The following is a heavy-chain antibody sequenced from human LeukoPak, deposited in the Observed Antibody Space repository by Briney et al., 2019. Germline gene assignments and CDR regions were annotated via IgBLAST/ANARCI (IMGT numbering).Heavy chain of an antibody. CDR1: GGSISSGGYY. Sequence: SETLSLTCTVSGGSISSGGYYWSWIRQHPGKGLEWIGYIYYSGSTYYNPSLKSRVTISVDTSKNQFSLKLSSVTAADTAVYYCASSAYRDPHYFDYWGQGTLVTVSS. CDR3: ASSAYRDPHYFDY. V-gene: IGHV4-31*03. D-gene: IGHD4-17*01. J-gene: IGHJ4*02. CDR2: IYYSGST.